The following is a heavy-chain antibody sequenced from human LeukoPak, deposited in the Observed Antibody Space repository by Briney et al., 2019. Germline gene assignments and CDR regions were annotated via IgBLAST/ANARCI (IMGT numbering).Heavy chain of an antibody. J-gene: IGHJ4*02. CDR3: AREERYSAYGGLDY. Sequence: PGGSLRLSCAASGFTFSSYAMSWVRQAPGKGLEWVSVIYSGGSTYYADSVKGRFTISRDNSKNTLYLQMNSLRAEDTAVYYCAREERYSAYGGLDYWGQGTLVTVSS. V-gene: IGHV3-66*02. D-gene: IGHD5-12*01. CDR2: IYSGGST. CDR1: GFTFSSYA.